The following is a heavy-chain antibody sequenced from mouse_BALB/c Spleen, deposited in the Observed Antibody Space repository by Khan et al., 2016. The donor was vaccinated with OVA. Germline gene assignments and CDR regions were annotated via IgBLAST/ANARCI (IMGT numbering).Heavy chain of an antibody. V-gene: IGHV3-2*02. CDR3: ARSLYCSYWYALDC. J-gene: IGHJ4*01. CDR2: ISSTGST. CDR1: GYAITSDYA. Sequence: EVELVESGPGLVKPSQSLSLTCTVTGYAITSDYAWNWIRQFPGNKLEWMGYISSTGSTSYNPSLKSRISITRDTSKHQFFLQLKSVTNEATATXYCARSLYCSYWYALDCWGRGTSVTVSS. D-gene: IGHD2-12*01.